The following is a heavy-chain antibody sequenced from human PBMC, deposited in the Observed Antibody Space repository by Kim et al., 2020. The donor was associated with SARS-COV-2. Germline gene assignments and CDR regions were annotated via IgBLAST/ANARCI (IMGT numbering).Heavy chain of an antibody. D-gene: IGHD5-12*01. J-gene: IGHJ6*02. Sequence: SETLSLTCTVSGGSISSYYWSWIRQPPGKGLEWIGYIYYSGSTNYNPSLKSRVTISVDTSKNQFSLKLSSVTAADTAVYYCARGARGGRDGYPIVGNYYYYGMDVWGQGTTVTVSS. V-gene: IGHV4-59*13. CDR1: GGSISSYY. CDR2: IYYSGST. CDR3: ARGARGGRDGYPIVGNYYYYGMDV.